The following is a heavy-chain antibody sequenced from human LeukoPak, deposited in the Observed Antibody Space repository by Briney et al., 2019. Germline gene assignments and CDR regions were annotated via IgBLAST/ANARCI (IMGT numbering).Heavy chain of an antibody. CDR3: ARVSGAYFDWLSYFDY. CDR2: ISYDGSNK. Sequence: GVSLRLTCAASGFTFSSYSRDWVRQAPGKRLEWVAVISYDGSNKYYADSVKGRFTISRDNSKNTLYLQMNSLRAEDTAVYYCARVSGAYFDWLSYFDYWGQGTLVTVSS. J-gene: IGHJ4*02. D-gene: IGHD3-9*01. V-gene: IGHV3-30*04. CDR1: GFTFSSYS.